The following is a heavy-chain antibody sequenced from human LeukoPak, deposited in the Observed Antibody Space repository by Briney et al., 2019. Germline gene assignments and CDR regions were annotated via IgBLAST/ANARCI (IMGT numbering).Heavy chain of an antibody. Sequence: SQTLSLTCTVSGGSISSGDYYWSWIRQPPGKGLESIGYIQYSGSTSYNPSLKSRVTISVDTSENQFSLKLTSVTAADTAVYYCARGRGYGGTYYFDYWGQGTLVTVSS. V-gene: IGHV4-30-4*01. J-gene: IGHJ4*02. D-gene: IGHD4-23*01. CDR1: GGSISSGDYY. CDR2: IQYSGST. CDR3: ARGRGYGGTYYFDY.